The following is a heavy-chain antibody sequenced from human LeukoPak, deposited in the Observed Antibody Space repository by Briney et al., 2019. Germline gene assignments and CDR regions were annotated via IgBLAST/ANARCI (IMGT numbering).Heavy chain of an antibody. V-gene: IGHV4-34*01. CDR2: INHSGST. CDR3: ARGKKIAAAGKVLGY. J-gene: IGHJ4*02. D-gene: IGHD6-13*01. CDR1: GRSFSGYY. Sequence: SETLSLTCAVYGRSFSGYYWSWIRQPPGKGLEWIGEINHSGSTNYNPSLKSRVTISVDTSKNQFSLKLSSVTAADTAVYYCARGKKIAAAGKVLGYWGQGTLVTVSS.